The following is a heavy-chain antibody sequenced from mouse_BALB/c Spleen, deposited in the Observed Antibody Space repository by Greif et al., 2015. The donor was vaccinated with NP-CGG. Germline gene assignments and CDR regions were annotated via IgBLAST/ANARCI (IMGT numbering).Heavy chain of an antibody. J-gene: IGHJ4*01. CDR1: GFTFSSYA. D-gene: IGHD1-2*01. V-gene: IGHV5-6-5*01. CDR2: ISSGGST. Sequence: EVQRVESGGGLVKPGGSLKLSCAASGFTFSSYAMSWVRQTPEKRLEGVASISSGGSTYYPDSVKGRFTISRDNARNILYLQMSSLRSEDTAMYYCARAYYGYDYYAMDYWGQGTSVTVSS. CDR3: ARAYYGYDYYAMDY.